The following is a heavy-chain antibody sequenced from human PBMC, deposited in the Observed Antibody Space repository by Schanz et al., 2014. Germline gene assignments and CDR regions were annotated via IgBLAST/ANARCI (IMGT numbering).Heavy chain of an antibody. CDR2: ISHDGYST. CDR3: ARIGGSVFDY. V-gene: IGHV3-64*04. D-gene: IGHD3-10*01. Sequence: QVQLVESGGGVVQPGRSLRLSCVASGFTFSIYAMHWVRQAPGKGLEYVSAISHDGYSTYYADSVKGRFTISRDNSKNTLYLQMNSLRAEDTAVYYCARIGGSVFDYWAQGTLXTVSS. CDR1: GFTFSIYA. J-gene: IGHJ4*02.